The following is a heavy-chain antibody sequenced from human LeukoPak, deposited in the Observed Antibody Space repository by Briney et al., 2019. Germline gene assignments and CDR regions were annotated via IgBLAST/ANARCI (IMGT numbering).Heavy chain of an antibody. D-gene: IGHD3-3*01. Sequence: SETLSLTCTVSGGSISSYYWSWIRQPPGKGLEWIGSIYYSGSTYYNPSLKSRVTISVDTSKNQFSLKLSSVTAADTAVYYCARDRVTIFGVVIMGRYDYWGQGTLVTVSS. CDR2: IYYSGST. CDR3: ARDRVTIFGVVIMGRYDY. CDR1: GGSISSYY. V-gene: IGHV4-39*07. J-gene: IGHJ4*02.